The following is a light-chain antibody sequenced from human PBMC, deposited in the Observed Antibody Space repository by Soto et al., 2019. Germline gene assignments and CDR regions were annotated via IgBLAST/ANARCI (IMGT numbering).Light chain of an antibody. CDR1: QTVNNNY. J-gene: IGKJ4*01. CDR2: GAS. V-gene: IGKV3-20*01. Sequence: ELVLTQSPGTLSLSPGERATLSCRASQTVNNNYLAWYQQIPGQAPRLLISGASGRATGTPDRFSGSASGTDFTLTISRLEPEDFEVYYCQQYGSSPLTLGGGTKVDIK. CDR3: QQYGSSPLT.